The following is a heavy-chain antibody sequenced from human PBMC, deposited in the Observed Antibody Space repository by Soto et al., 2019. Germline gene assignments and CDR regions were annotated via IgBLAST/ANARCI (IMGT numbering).Heavy chain of an antibody. CDR3: ARGGYYYDSSGYFSLDV. CDR2: ISYDGSNK. D-gene: IGHD3-22*01. Sequence: PVGSLRLSCAASGFTFSSYAMHLVRQAPGKGLEWVAVISYDGSNKYYADSVKGRFTISRDNSKNTLYLQMNSLRAEDTAVYYCARGGYYYDSSGYFSLDVWGQGTTVTVSS. J-gene: IGHJ6*02. V-gene: IGHV3-30-3*01. CDR1: GFTFSSYA.